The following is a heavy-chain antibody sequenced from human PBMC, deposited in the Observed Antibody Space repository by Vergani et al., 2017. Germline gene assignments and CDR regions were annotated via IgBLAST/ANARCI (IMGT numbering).Heavy chain of an antibody. J-gene: IGHJ5*02. CDR1: GFTFSNAW. CDR2: IKSKTDGGTT. D-gene: IGHD3-10*01. CDR3: TTDLMVRGVIIRGWFDP. V-gene: IGHV3-15*01. Sequence: EVQLVESGGGLVKPGGSLRLSCAASGFTFSNAWMRWVRQAPGKGLEWVGRIKSKTDGGTTDYAAPVKGRFTISRDDSKNTLYLQMNSLKTEDTAVYYCTTDLMVRGVIIRGWFDPWGQGTLVTVSS.